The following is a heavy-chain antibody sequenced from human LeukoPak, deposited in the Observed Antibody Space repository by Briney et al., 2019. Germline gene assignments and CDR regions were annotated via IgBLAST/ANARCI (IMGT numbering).Heavy chain of an antibody. CDR3: ARGIDIVVVPAATNWFDP. CDR2: INHSGST. Sequence: SETLSLTCAVYGGSFSGYYWSWIRQPPGKGLDWIGEINHSGSTNYNPSLKSRVTISVDTSKNQFSLKLSSVTAADTAVYYCARGIDIVVVPAATNWFDPWGQGTLVTVSS. D-gene: IGHD2-2*01. V-gene: IGHV4-34*01. CDR1: GGSFSGYY. J-gene: IGHJ5*02.